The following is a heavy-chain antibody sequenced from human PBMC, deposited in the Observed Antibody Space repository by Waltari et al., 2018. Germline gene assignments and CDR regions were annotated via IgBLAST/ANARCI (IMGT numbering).Heavy chain of an antibody. J-gene: IGHJ3*02. V-gene: IGHV3-33*01. CDR2: IWYDGSNK. CDR3: ARWKEDVVAFDI. CDR1: GFTFSRYG. D-gene: IGHD1-1*01. Sequence: QVQLVESGGGVVQPGRSLRLSCAASGFTFSRYGMHWVRQALGKGLEWVEVIWYDGSNKYYADSVKGRFTISRDNSKNTLYLQMNSLRAEDTAVYYCARWKEDVVAFDIWGQGTMVTVSS.